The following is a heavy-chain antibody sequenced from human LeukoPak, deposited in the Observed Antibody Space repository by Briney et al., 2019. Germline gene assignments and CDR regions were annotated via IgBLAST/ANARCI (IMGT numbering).Heavy chain of an antibody. V-gene: IGHV3-9*01. Sequence: GGSLRLSCAPSGFTLDDSAKHWVRQAPGGGREWVSGVCWNSGCIGYADSVKGRFTISRDNAKHSLYLQMNSLRAEDTGLYYCAKGPYYYDSSGYDDYFDYWGQGTLVTGSS. CDR1: GFTLDDSA. J-gene: IGHJ4*02. D-gene: IGHD3-22*01. CDR2: VCWNSGCI. CDR3: AKGPYYYDSSGYDDYFDY.